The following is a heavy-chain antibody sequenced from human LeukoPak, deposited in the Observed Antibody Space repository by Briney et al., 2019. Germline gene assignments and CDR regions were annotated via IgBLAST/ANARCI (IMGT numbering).Heavy chain of an antibody. J-gene: IGHJ5*02. CDR2: IIPIFGTA. CDR1: GGTFSSYA. CDR3: ARGLSSPPPPHDYDILTGYPTPNWFDP. D-gene: IGHD3-9*01. V-gene: IGHV1-69*13. Sequence: SVKVSCKASGGTFSSYAISWVRQAPGQGLEWMGGIIPIFGTANYAQKFQGRVTITADESTSTAYMELSSLRSGDTAVYYCARGLSSPPPPHDYDILTGYPTPNWFDPWGQGTLVTVSS.